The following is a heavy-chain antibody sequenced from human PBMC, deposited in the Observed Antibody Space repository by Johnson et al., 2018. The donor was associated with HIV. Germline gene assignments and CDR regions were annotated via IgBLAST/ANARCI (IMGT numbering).Heavy chain of an antibody. CDR2: MNWNGDST. J-gene: IGHJ3*02. V-gene: IGHV3-66*04. D-gene: IGHD4-17*01. CDR1: GFTVSSNY. CDR3: ARPRTTLTQVYAFDI. Sequence: VQLVESGGGVVQPGRSLRLSCAASGFTVSSNYMSWVRQAPGKGLEWVSGMNWNGDSTGYGDFVKGRFTISRDNSKNTLYLQMGSLRAEDMAVYYCARPRTTLTQVYAFDIWGQGTMVTVSS.